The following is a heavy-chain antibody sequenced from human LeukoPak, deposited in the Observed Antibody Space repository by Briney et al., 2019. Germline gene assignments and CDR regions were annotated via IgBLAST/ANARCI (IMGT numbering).Heavy chain of an antibody. CDR2: INPSGGST. CDR1: GYTFTSYY. J-gene: IGHJ4*02. Sequence: ASVKVSCKASGYTFTSYYMHWVRQAPGQGLEWMGIINPSGGSTSYAQKFQGRVTMTRDMSTSTAYMELSSLRSEDTAVYYCARLDSSGYYDGYWGQGTLVTVSS. V-gene: IGHV1-46*01. D-gene: IGHD3-22*01. CDR3: ARLDSSGYYDGY.